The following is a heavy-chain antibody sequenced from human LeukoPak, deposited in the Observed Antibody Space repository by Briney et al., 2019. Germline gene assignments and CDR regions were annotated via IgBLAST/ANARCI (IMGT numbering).Heavy chain of an antibody. CDR1: GFTFSNYW. J-gene: IGHJ4*02. Sequence: GGSLRLSCAASGFTFSNYWMSWVRQAPGKGLEWVANIKQGGSDKYYVDSVKGRFTISRDNAKNSLYLQMNSLRAEDTAVYYCARDSGWYDYWGQGMLVTVSS. CDR3: ARDSGWYDY. CDR2: IKQGGSDK. V-gene: IGHV3-7*01. D-gene: IGHD6-19*01.